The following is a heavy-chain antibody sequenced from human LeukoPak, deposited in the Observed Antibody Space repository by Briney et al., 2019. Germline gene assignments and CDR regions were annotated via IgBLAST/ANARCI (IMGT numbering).Heavy chain of an antibody. Sequence: GRSLRLSCAASGFTFSSYGMHWVRQAPGKGLEWVANIKQDGNEKYYVDSVKGRFTISRDNDKNSLYLQMNSLRAEDTAVYYCVREGRSCYYYWGQGTLVTVSS. J-gene: IGHJ4*02. D-gene: IGHD2-15*01. CDR1: GFTFSSYG. CDR3: VREGRSCYYY. CDR2: IKQDGNEK. V-gene: IGHV3-7*03.